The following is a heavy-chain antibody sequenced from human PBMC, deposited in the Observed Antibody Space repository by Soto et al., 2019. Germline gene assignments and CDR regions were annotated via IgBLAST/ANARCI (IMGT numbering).Heavy chain of an antibody. CDR1: GFTFSTYA. D-gene: IGHD3-22*01. Sequence: VGSLRLSCVASGFTFSTYAMSWVRQAPGEGLEWVSTLSGSASSAYYADSVKGRFTISRDVSKNTLYLQMNSLRAEDTAVYYCARGPISNYYDSSGQSDYWGQGTLVTVSS. V-gene: IGHV3-23*01. CDR3: ARGPISNYYDSSGQSDY. CDR2: LSGSASSA. J-gene: IGHJ4*02.